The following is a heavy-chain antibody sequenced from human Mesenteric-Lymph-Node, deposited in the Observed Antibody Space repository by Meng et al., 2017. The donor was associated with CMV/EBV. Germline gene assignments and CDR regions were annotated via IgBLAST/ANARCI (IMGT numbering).Heavy chain of an antibody. CDR3: ARVGDYGDYYYGMDV. Sequence: SETLSLTCTVSGGSISSGDYYWSWIRQPPGKGLEWIGYIYYSGSTYYNPSLKSRVTISVDTSKNQFSLKLSSVTAADTAVYYCARVGDYGDYYYGMDVWGQGTTVTVSS. CDR1: GGSISSGDYY. V-gene: IGHV4-30-4*02. D-gene: IGHD4-17*01. CDR2: IYYSGST. J-gene: IGHJ6*02.